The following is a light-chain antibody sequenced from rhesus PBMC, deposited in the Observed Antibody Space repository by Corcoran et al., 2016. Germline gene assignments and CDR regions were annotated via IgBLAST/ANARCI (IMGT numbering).Light chain of an antibody. J-gene: IGKJ3*01. CDR2: LGS. Sequence: DIVMTQTPLSLPVTPGEPASISCRSSQSLLHSNGYTYLFWYLQKPGQSPQFLIYLGSNRAPGVPDRVRGSGSGTDLTLKISRVEAEDVGIYYCLQNIQLPFTFGPGTKLDIK. CDR3: LQNIQLPFT. V-gene: IGKV2-78*01. CDR1: QSLLHSNGYTY.